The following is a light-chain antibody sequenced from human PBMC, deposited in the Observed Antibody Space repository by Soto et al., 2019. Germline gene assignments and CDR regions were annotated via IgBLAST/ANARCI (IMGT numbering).Light chain of an antibody. J-gene: IGLJ2*01. CDR3: NSYTTSATLV. Sequence: QSALTQPASVSGSPGQSITISCTGTSSDVGAYNFVSWYQQHPGKAPKLIIYEVSNRPSGVSNRFSGSKSGNTASLTISGLQAEDEADYYCNSYTTSATLVFGAGTKLTVL. CDR1: SSDVGAYNF. V-gene: IGLV2-14*01. CDR2: EVS.